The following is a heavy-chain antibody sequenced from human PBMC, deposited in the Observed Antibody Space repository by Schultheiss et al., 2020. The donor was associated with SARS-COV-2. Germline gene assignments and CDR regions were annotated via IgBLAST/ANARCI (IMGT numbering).Heavy chain of an antibody. CDR3: AKNLRDGLPVYDH. CDR1: GFTFSTYA. J-gene: IGHJ4*02. CDR2: ISGDGVHT. Sequence: ETLSLTCAASGFTFSTYAMTWVRQAPGKGLEWVSAISGDGVHTYYADSVKGRFTSSRDNSQNTLYLQMNSLRADDTAVYYCAKNLRDGLPVYDHWGQGALVTVSS. D-gene: IGHD5-24*01. V-gene: IGHV3-23*01.